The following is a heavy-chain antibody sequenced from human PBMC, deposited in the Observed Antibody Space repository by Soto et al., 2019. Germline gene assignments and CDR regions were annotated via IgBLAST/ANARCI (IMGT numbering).Heavy chain of an antibody. J-gene: IGHJ4*02. CDR1: GFSLSTTGVG. CDR3: ASTNIVVVVAATNNFDY. CDR2: IYWNDDK. Sequence: QITLKESGPTLVKPTQPLTLTCTFSGFSLSTTGVGVGWIRQPPGKALEWLALIYWNDDKRYSPSLKSRLTITKDTSKNQVVLTMTNMDPVDTATYYCASTNIVVVVAATNNFDYWGQGTLVTVSS. V-gene: IGHV2-5*01. D-gene: IGHD2-15*01.